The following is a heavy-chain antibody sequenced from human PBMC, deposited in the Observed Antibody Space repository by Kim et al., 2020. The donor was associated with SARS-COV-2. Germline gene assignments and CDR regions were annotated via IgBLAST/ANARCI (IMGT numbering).Heavy chain of an antibody. V-gene: IGHV4-39*07. J-gene: IGHJ4*02. CDR2: T. D-gene: IGHD1-26*01. Sequence: TYYNPSLKSRVTISVDTSKNQFSLKLSSVTAADTAVYYCARIVGATTVSYWGQGTLVTVSS. CDR3: ARIVGATTVSY.